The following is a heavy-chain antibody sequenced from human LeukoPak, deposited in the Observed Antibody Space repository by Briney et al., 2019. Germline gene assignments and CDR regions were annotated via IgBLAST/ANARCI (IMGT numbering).Heavy chain of an antibody. CDR1: GYTFTSYY. J-gene: IGHJ4*02. Sequence: GASVKVSCEASGYTFTSYYMHWVRQAPGQGLEWMGIINPSGGSTSYAQKFQGRVTMTRDTSTSTVYMELSSLRSEDTAVYYCAREASLADYYDSSGLNYFDYWGQGTLVTVSS. D-gene: IGHD3-22*01. CDR2: INPSGGST. V-gene: IGHV1-46*01. CDR3: AREASLADYYDSSGLNYFDY.